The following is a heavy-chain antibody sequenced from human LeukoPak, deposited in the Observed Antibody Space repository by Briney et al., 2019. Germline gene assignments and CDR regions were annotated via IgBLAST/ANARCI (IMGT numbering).Heavy chain of an antibody. CDR1: GGSLSSYY. CDR2: IYDSGST. V-gene: IGHV4-59*01. CDR3: ARTLDYDFWSGYYTGSGYYYYYMDV. J-gene: IGHJ6*03. Sequence: PSGTLSLTCTVSGGSLSSYYWSWIRQPPGKGLEWVGYIYDSGSTNYNPSLKSRVTISVDTSKEQFSLKLSSVTAADTAVYYCARTLDYDFWSGYYTGSGYYYYYMDVWGKGTTVTVSS. D-gene: IGHD3-3*01.